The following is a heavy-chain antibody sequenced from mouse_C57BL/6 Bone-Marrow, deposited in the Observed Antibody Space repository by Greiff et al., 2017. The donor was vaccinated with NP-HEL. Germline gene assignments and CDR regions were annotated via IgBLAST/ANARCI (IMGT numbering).Heavy chain of an antibody. CDR2: ISNGGGST. Sequence: EVQLQESGEGLVQPGGSLKLSCAASGFTFSDYYMYWVRQTPEKRLEWVAYISNGGGSTYYPDTVKGRFTISRDNAKNTLYLQMSRLKSEDTAMYYCARDYGSSYWFAYWGQGTLVTVSA. CDR3: ARDYGSSYWFAY. V-gene: IGHV5-12*01. D-gene: IGHD1-1*01. J-gene: IGHJ3*01. CDR1: GFTFSDYY.